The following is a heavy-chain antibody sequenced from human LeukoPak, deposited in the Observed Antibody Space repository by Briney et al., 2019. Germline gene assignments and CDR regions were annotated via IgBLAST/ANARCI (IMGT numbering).Heavy chain of an antibody. Sequence: GESLKISCQGSGYNFGNYWIGWVRQVPGIGLEWMGIIYPGDSDTRYTPSFQGRVTISADTSISTAYLQWSSLRASDTSMYYCARRAFSSGPFDSWGQGTLVTVSS. CDR3: ARRAFSSGPFDS. D-gene: IGHD6-19*01. V-gene: IGHV5-51*01. CDR1: GYNFGNYW. J-gene: IGHJ4*02. CDR2: IYPGDSDT.